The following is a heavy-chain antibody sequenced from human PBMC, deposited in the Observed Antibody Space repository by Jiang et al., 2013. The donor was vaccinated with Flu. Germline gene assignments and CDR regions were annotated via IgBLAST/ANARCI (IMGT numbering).Heavy chain of an antibody. V-gene: IGHV2-5*02. D-gene: IGHD6-13*01. CDR2: AYWDNDN. J-gene: IGHJ5*02. Sequence: KPTQTLTLTCTFSGFSLSTSGVGVGWIRQAPGKALEFLALAYWDNDNRYNPSLKTRLTVTKDTSKNQVVLTMTNMDPVDTATYYCAHRPVAASGTIFFDPWGQGALVTVSS. CDR3: AHRPVAASGTIFFDP. CDR1: GFSLSTSGVG.